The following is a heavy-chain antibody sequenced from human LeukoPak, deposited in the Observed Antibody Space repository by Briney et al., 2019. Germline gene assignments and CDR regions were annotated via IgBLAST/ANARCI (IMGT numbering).Heavy chain of an antibody. J-gene: IGHJ4*02. V-gene: IGHV4-59*01. CDR3: ARGDCGGDCSFDY. CDR2: IYYSGST. D-gene: IGHD2-21*02. Sequence: PSETLSLTCTVSGGSISSYYWSWIRQPPGKGLEWIGYIYYSGSTNYNPSLKSRVTISVDTSKNQFSLKLSSVTAADTAVYYCARGDCGGDCSFDYWGQGTLVTVSS. CDR1: GGSISSYY.